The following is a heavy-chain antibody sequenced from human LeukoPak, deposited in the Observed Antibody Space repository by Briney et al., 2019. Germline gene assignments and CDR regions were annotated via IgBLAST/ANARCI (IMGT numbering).Heavy chain of an antibody. CDR1: GYTFTGYY. D-gene: IGHD6-13*01. Sequence: GASVKVSCKASGYTFTGYYMHWVRQAPGQGLEWMGWISAYNGNTNYAQKLQGRVTMTTDTSTSTAYMELRSLRSDDTAVYYCAGGIAAAGSWFDPWGQGTLVTVSS. CDR3: AGGIAAAGSWFDP. J-gene: IGHJ5*02. V-gene: IGHV1-18*04. CDR2: ISAYNGNT.